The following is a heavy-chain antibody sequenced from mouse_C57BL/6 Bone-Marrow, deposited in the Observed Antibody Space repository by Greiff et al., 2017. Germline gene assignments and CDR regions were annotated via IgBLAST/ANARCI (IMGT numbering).Heavy chain of an antibody. CDR3: AREDGYYLDY. CDR2: INPNNGGT. Sequence: EVQLQQSGPELVKPGASVKIPCKASGYTFTDYNMDWVKQSHGKSLEWIGDINPNNGGTIYNQKFKGKATLTVDKSSSTAYMGLRSLTSEDTAVYYCAREDGYYLDYWGQGTTLTVSS. CDR1: GYTFTDYN. J-gene: IGHJ2*01. D-gene: IGHD2-3*01. V-gene: IGHV1-18*01.